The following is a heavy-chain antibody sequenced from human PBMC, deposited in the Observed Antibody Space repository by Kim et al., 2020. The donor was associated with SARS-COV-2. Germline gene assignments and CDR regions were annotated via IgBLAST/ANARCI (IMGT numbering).Heavy chain of an antibody. V-gene: IGHV3-23*01. Sequence: DSGKGRFTISSNNSTNTLYLNMNSLRAEDTAVYYCAKDLVSQTRGAFFDYWGQGTLVTVSS. J-gene: IGHJ4*02. D-gene: IGHD3-3*02. CDR3: AKDLVSQTRGAFFDY.